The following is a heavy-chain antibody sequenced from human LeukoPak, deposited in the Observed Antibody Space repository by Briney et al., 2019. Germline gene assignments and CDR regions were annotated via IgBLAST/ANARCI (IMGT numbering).Heavy chain of an antibody. J-gene: IGHJ6*03. V-gene: IGHV3-74*01. Sequence: GGSLRLSCAASGFTFSSYWMHWVRQAPGKGLVWVSRINSDESSTSYADSVKGRFTISRDNAKNTLYLQMNSLRAEDTAVYYCARGDVDTAMVTNYYYYYMDVWDKGTTVTVSS. D-gene: IGHD5-18*01. CDR2: INSDESST. CDR1: GFTFSSYW. CDR3: ARGDVDTAMVTNYYYYYMDV.